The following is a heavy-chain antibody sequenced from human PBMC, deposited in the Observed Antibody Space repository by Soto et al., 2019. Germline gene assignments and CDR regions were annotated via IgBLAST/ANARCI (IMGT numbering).Heavy chain of an antibody. V-gene: IGHV3-23*01. Sequence: GGSLRLSCVASGFSLSSHAVSWVRQTPEKGLEWVSSISDSGATSSYADFVKGRFTVSRDNSRNTLYLQMDSLRVEDTAVYYCAKHSYYDFWPGHYYYLDFWGQGTLVTVSS. D-gene: IGHD3-3*01. CDR1: GFSLSSHA. CDR3: AKHSYYDFWPGHYYYLDF. J-gene: IGHJ4*02. CDR2: ISDSGATS.